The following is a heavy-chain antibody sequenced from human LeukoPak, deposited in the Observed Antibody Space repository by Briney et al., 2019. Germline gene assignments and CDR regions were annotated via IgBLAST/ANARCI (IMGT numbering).Heavy chain of an antibody. Sequence: WETLSLTCNVSGDSISTYHWNWIRKPPGRGLEWIGYMQSTGNSNYNPSLKSRVSMSVDTSKNRIVLNLSSVTAADTAVYYCARDKRHSYGRYFDHWGQGLLVTVSS. CDR1: GDSISTYH. CDR3: ARDKRHSYGRYFDH. J-gene: IGHJ4*02. D-gene: IGHD5-18*01. CDR2: MQSTGNS. V-gene: IGHV4-59*01.